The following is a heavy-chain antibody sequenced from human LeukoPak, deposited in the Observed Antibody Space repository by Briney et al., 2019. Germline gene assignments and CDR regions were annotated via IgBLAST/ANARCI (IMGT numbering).Heavy chain of an antibody. CDR1: GFILSTHG. D-gene: IGHD1-26*01. V-gene: IGHV3-33*01. CDR3: ARDLSFGSLDF. Sequence: GGSLRLSCAASGFILSTHGMHWVRQAPGKGLEWVAGMWYDGSREDYADSVKGRFTISRDMSKNKLNLQMNSLRVEDTAMFYCARDLSFGSLDFRGQGTLVTVSS. J-gene: IGHJ4*02. CDR2: MWYDGSRE.